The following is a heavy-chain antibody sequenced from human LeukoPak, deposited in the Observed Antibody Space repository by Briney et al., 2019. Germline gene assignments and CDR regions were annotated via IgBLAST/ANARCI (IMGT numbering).Heavy chain of an antibody. D-gene: IGHD3-3*01. CDR1: GGSFSGYY. Sequence: SETLSLTCAVYGGSFSGYYWSWIRQPPGKGLEWIGEINHSGSTNYNPSLKSRVTISVDTSKNQFSLKLSSVTAADTAVYYCARVEILSQDAFDIWGQGTVVTVSS. CDR2: INHSGST. J-gene: IGHJ3*02. CDR3: ARVEILSQDAFDI. V-gene: IGHV4-34*01.